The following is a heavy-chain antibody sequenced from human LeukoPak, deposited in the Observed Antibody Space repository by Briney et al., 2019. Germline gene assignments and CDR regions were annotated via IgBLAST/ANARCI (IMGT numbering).Heavy chain of an antibody. CDR3: AKGPLGYCSSTSCEFAPFDY. Sequence: GGSLRLSCAASGFTFDDYTMHWVRQAPGKGLEWVSLISWDGGSTYYADSVKGRFTISRDNSKNSLYLQMNSLRTEDTALYYCAKGPLGYCSSTSCEFAPFDYWGQGTLVTVSS. D-gene: IGHD2-2*01. CDR1: GFTFDDYT. J-gene: IGHJ4*02. CDR2: ISWDGGST. V-gene: IGHV3-43*01.